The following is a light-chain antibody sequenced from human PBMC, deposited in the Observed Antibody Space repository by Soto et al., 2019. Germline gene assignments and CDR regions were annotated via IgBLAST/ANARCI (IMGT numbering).Light chain of an antibody. CDR2: EVS. J-gene: IGLJ1*01. CDR1: SSDVGGYNY. V-gene: IGLV2-14*01. Sequence: QSALTQPASVSGSPGQSITISCTGTSSDVGGYNYVSWYQQHPGKAPKLIIYEVSNRPSGVSNRFSGSKSGNTASLTISGLHAEDEADYYCNSYTSKSTGVFGTGPKVNVL. CDR3: NSYTSKSTGV.